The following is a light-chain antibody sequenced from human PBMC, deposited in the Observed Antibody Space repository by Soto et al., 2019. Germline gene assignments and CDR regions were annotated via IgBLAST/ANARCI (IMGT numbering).Light chain of an antibody. CDR1: QNVYNNF. J-gene: IGKJ4*01. V-gene: IGKV3-20*01. CDR3: QQHGSSPRT. Sequence: EIVLTQSPGTLSVSPGERATLSCRASQNVYNNFLAWYQQKPRQAPMLLINGASSRATGIPDRFSGSGSGTDFTLTISRLEPEEFAVYYCQQHGSSPRTFGGGTKVAIQ. CDR2: GAS.